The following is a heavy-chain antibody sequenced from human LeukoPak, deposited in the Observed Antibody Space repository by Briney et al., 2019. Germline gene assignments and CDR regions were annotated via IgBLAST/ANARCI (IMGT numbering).Heavy chain of an antibody. CDR3: ASAIVVVPAALGY. Sequence: SETLSLTCAVYGGSFSGYYWSWLRQPPGKGLEWIGEINHSGSTNYNPSLKSRVTISVDTSKNQFSLKLSSVTAADTAVYYCASAIVVVPAALGYWDQGTLVTVSS. CDR2: INHSGST. CDR1: GGSFSGYY. J-gene: IGHJ4*02. D-gene: IGHD2-2*01. V-gene: IGHV4-34*01.